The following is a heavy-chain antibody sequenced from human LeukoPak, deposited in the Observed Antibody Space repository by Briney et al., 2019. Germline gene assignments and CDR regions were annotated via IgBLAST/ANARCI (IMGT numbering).Heavy chain of an antibody. Sequence: PSETLSLTCTVSGGSISSYYWSWIRQPPGKGLEWIGYIYYSGSTNHNPSLKSRVTISVDTSKNQFSLKLSSVTAADTAVYYCARAPYNFGVVIVPYYFDYWAREPWSPSPQ. V-gene: IGHV4-59*01. CDR1: GGSISSYY. D-gene: IGHD3-3*01. CDR3: ARAPYNFGVVIVPYYFDY. J-gene: IGHJ4*02. CDR2: IYYSGST.